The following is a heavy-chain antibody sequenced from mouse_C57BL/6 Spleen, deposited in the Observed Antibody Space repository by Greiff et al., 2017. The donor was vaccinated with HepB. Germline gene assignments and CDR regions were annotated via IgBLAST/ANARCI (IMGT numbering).Heavy chain of an antibody. D-gene: IGHD2-1*01. CDR3: AKGEIYYGNFYAIDY. CDR1: GFSLTSYG. CDR2: IWSGGST. Sequence: QVQLQQSGPGLVQPSQSLSITCTVSGFSLTSYGVHWVRQPPGKGLEWLGVIWSGGSTDYNAAFISRLSISKDNSKSQVFFKMNSLQADDTAIYYCAKGEIYYGNFYAIDYWGQGTSVTVSS. V-gene: IGHV2-4*01. J-gene: IGHJ4*01.